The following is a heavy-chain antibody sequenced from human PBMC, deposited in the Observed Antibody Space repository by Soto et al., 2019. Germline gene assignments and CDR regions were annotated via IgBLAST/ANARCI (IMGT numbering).Heavy chain of an antibody. CDR3: ARGRYDYTWGSLRHYFDY. CDR1: GGSFSGLH. CDR2: IDSYGDT. Sequence: SETLSLTCDVIGGSFSGLHWTWIRQPPGGGVEWIGEIDSYGDTNDNPALRGRVTISLDFSNSQFSLSLRSVTAADTAVYYCARGRYDYTWGSLRHYFDYWGPGTPVTVSS. J-gene: IGHJ4*02. D-gene: IGHD3-16*01. V-gene: IGHV4-34*01.